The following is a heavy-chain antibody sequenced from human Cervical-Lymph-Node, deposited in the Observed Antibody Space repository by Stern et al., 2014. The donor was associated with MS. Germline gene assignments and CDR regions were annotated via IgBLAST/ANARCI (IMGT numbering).Heavy chain of an antibody. Sequence: QVQLVQSGAGVKKPGSSVKVSCKASGGTFSSYALSWVRQAPGQGLEWMGGIIPLFGTDNYAQKFQGRVTITADESTSTAYMELSSLRSEDTAVYYCATGEMATKSYYYYGMDVWGQGTTVTVSS. V-gene: IGHV1-69*01. J-gene: IGHJ6*02. CDR2: IIPLFGTD. CDR1: GGTFSSYA. CDR3: ATGEMATKSYYYYGMDV. D-gene: IGHD5-24*01.